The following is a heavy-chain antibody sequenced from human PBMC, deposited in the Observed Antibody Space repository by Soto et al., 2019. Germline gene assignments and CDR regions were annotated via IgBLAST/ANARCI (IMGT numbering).Heavy chain of an antibody. D-gene: IGHD2-15*01. J-gene: IGHJ5*02. CDR3: ARTDCSGGSCYSGWFDP. V-gene: IGHV4-28*01. CDR2: IYYSGST. Sequence: KPSETLSLTCAVSGYSISSSNWWGWIRQPPGKGLEWIGYIYYSGSTYYNPSLKSRVTMSVDTSKNQFSLKLSSVTAVDTAVYYCARTDCSGGSCYSGWFDPWGQGTLVTVSS. CDR1: GYSISSSNW.